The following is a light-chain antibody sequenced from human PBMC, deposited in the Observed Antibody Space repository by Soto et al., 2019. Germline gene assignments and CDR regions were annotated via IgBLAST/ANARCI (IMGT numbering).Light chain of an antibody. CDR3: QHRSNWPLYT. CDR1: QSVSSY. Sequence: EIVLTQSPATLSLSPGERATLSCRASQSVSSYLAWYQQKPGQAPRLLIYDASNRASGIPSRFRGSGSGTDFTLTISSLEPEDFAVYYCQHRSNWPLYTFGQGTKLEMK. CDR2: DAS. J-gene: IGKJ2*01. V-gene: IGKV3-11*01.